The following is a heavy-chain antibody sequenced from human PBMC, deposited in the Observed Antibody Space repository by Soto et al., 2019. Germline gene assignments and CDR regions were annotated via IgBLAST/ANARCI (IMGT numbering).Heavy chain of an antibody. D-gene: IGHD3-3*01. CDR3: ARQKLTIFGVVIIPHGMDV. V-gene: IGHV5-10-1*01. J-gene: IGHJ6*02. CDR1: GYSFTSYW. Sequence: RGESLKISCKGSGYSFTSYWISWVRQMPGKGLEWMGRIDPSDSYTNYSPSFQGHVTISADKSISTAYLQWSSLKASDTAMYYCARQKLTIFGVVIIPHGMDVWGQGTTVTVSS. CDR2: IDPSDSYT.